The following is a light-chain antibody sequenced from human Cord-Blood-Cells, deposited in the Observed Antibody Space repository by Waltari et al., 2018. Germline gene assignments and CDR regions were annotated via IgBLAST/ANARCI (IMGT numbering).Light chain of an antibody. CDR1: SSDVGGYNS. J-gene: IGLJ2*01. CDR2: DVS. V-gene: IGLV2-11*01. CDR3: CSYAGSYTYVV. Sequence: QSALTQPRSVSGSPGQSVTISCTGTSSDVGGYNSVSCYQQHPGTAPKLMIYDVSKRPSGVPDRFSGSKSGNTASLTISGLQAEDEADYYCCSYAGSYTYVVFGGGTKLTVL.